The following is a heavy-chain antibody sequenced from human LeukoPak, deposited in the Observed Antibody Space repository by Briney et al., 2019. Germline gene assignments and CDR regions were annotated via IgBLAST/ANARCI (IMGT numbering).Heavy chain of an antibody. CDR2: IIPILGIA. D-gene: IGHD4-17*01. CDR1: GGTFSSYA. CDR3: ARDGDDYGDYVFDY. J-gene: IGHJ4*02. Sequence: SVKVSCKASGGTFSSYALSWVRQAPGQGLEWMGRIIPILGIANYAQKFQGRVTITADKSTSTAYMELSSLRSEDTAVYYCARDGDDYGDYVFDYWGQGTLVTVSS. V-gene: IGHV1-69*04.